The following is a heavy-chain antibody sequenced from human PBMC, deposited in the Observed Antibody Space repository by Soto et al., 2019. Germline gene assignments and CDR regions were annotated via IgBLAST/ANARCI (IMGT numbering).Heavy chain of an antibody. V-gene: IGHV3-74*01. D-gene: IGHD3-9*01. CDR1: GFTFNYYW. CDR2: IQSDGSRT. CDR3: ARVDLGGFDL. Sequence: EVQLVESEGGLVQRGGSLRLSCAASGFTFNYYWMHWVRQAPGQGLVWVAHIQSDGSRTTYADSVKGRFTISRDNAKNTMYLQMNSMRAEYTAVYYCARVDLGGFDLWGQGTTVTVSS. J-gene: IGHJ3*01.